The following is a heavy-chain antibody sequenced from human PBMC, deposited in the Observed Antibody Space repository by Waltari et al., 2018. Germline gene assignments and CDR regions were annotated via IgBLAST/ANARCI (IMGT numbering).Heavy chain of an antibody. Sequence: EVQLVESGGGLLQPGGSLRLSCAASGFTVSSNYMSWVRPAPGKGLEWVSVIYSGGSTYYADSVKGRFTISRDNSKNTLYLQMNSLRAEDTAVYYCAREFRGTAAAGYFDYWGQGTLVTVSS. CDR3: AREFRGTAAAGYFDY. V-gene: IGHV3-53*01. J-gene: IGHJ4*02. D-gene: IGHD6-13*01. CDR2: IYSGGST. CDR1: GFTVSSNY.